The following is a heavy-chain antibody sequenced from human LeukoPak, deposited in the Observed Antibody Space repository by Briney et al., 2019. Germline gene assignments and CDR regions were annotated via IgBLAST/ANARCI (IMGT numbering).Heavy chain of an antibody. CDR2: ISSSSSYI. J-gene: IGHJ5*02. D-gene: IGHD6-13*01. CDR1: GFTFSNAW. CDR3: ARDFGHAGKQLITDPRGANWFDP. V-gene: IGHV3-21*01. Sequence: PGGSLRLSCAASGFTFSNAWMSWVRQAPGKGLEWVSSISSSSSYIYYADSVKGRFTISRDNAKNSLYLQMNSLRAEDTAVYYCARDFGHAGKQLITDPRGANWFDPWGQGTLVTVSS.